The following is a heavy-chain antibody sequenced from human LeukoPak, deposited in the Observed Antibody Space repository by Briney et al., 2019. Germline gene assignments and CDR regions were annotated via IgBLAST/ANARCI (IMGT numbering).Heavy chain of an antibody. CDR2: IYPGDSDT. CDR1: GYSFSTYW. CDR3: ARANIVVVPAASSYYMDV. V-gene: IGHV5-51*01. D-gene: IGHD2-2*01. Sequence: KNGESLKISCEGSGYSFSTYWIGWVRQMPGKGLEWMGIIYPGDSDTRYSPSFQGQITISADKSISAAYLQWSSLKASDTAMYYCARANIVVVPAASSYYMDVWGKGTTVTVSS. J-gene: IGHJ6*03.